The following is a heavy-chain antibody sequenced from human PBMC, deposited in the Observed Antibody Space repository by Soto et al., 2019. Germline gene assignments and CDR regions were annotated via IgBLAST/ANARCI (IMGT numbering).Heavy chain of an antibody. J-gene: IGHJ6*02. V-gene: IGHV3-73*01. Sequence: ETLSLTCAVSGGSISSSNWWSWVRQAPGKGLEWVGRIRSKANSYATAYAASVKGRFTISRDDSKNTAYLQMNSLKTEDTAVYYCTRPGGGYYYGSGSYRVYYYGMDVWGQGTTVTVSS. CDR1: GGSISSSNW. CDR3: TRPGGGYYYGSGSYRVYYYGMDV. CDR2: IRSKANSYAT. D-gene: IGHD3-10*01.